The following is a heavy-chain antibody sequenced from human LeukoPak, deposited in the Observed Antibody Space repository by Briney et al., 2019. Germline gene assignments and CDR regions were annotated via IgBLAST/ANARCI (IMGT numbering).Heavy chain of an antibody. CDR3: TGHDQWLLLRKGYMDV. J-gene: IGHJ6*03. CDR2: IYYRGST. CDR1: RGSISGYF. D-gene: IGHD3-22*01. V-gene: IGHV4-59*12. Sequence: SETLSLTRIDPRGSISGYFRSWIRQTPGEGLGWIGHIYYRGSTNYNLSLKSRVTISVDTSKNKFSLKLRSVAAEDTAVCSFTGHDQWLLLRKGYMDVWGKGTTVTISS.